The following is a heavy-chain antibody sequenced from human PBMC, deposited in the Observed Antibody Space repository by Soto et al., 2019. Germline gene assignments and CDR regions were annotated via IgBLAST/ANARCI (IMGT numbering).Heavy chain of an antibody. D-gene: IGHD3-10*01. Sequence: GSLRLSCVGSGFTFSSYAMNWVRQAPGKGLEWVAYISSTTSSYIYYTDSVKGRFTISRDNAKSSLYLQMNSLRVEDTAGYYCAWPGGFDPWGQGTLVTVSS. V-gene: IGHV3-21*05. CDR2: ISSTTSSYI. CDR1: GFTFSSYA. CDR3: AWPGGFDP. J-gene: IGHJ5*02.